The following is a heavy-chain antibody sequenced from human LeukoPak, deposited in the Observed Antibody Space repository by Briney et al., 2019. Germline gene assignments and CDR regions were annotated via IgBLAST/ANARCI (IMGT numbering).Heavy chain of an antibody. V-gene: IGHV3-7*03. D-gene: IGHD3-10*01. CDR2: IHGSAK. Sequence: GGSLRFSCAASGFTFSSYWMSWVRQAPGKGLEWVANIHGSAKYYVDSVKGRFTISRDNAKSSVYLQMNSLRAEDTAVYYCARETPYGSLTFDYWGQGTLVTVSS. CDR1: GFTFSSYW. CDR3: ARETPYGSLTFDY. J-gene: IGHJ4*02.